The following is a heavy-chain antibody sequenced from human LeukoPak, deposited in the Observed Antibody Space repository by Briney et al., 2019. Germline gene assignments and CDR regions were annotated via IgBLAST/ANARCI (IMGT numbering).Heavy chain of an antibody. V-gene: IGHV3-15*01. J-gene: IGHJ4*02. Sequence: GGSLRLSCAASGFTFSNAWMSWVRQAPGKGLEWVGRIKSKTDGRTTDYAAPVKGRFTISRDDSKNTLYLQMNSLKTEDTAVYYCTTPYYDFWSGYPDYWGQGTLVTVSS. CDR1: GFTFSNAW. CDR3: TTPYYDFWSGYPDY. D-gene: IGHD3-3*01. CDR2: IKSKTDGRTT.